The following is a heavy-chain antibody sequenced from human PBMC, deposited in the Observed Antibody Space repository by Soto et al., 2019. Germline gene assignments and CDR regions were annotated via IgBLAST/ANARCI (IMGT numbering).Heavy chain of an antibody. CDR1: GDSISSDNW. D-gene: IGHD1-20*01. J-gene: IGHJ6*02. CDR2: IYHSGST. V-gene: IGHV4-4*02. CDR3: GRDCPGITGSSYSGMDV. Sequence: QVQLQESGPGLVKPSGTLSLTCAVSGDSISSDNWWSWVRQPPGKGLEWIGEIYHSGSTNYNPSLKSRATKPLDKSKNQFSLKLSPVTAADPAVYNCGRDCPGITGSSYSGMDVWGQGTTVAVPS.